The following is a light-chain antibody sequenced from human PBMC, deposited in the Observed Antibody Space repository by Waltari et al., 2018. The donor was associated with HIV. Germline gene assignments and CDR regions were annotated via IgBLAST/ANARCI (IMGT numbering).Light chain of an antibody. CDR2: RNK. CDR3: AVCDDTLRGV. J-gene: IGLJ2*01. CDR1: SSNIGTNY. V-gene: IGLV1-47*01. Sequence: QSVLTQPPSASGTPGQRVTISCSGRSSNIGTNYVYWYQQLPGTAPKVVIYRNKQRPSGVPDRFSGSKSGTSASLAINGLRSEDEANYYCAVCDDTLRGVFGGGTKLTVL.